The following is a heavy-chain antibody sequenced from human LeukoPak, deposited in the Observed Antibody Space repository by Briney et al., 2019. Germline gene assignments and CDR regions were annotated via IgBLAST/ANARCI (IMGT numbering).Heavy chain of an antibody. D-gene: IGHD6-13*01. CDR1: GFTFSSYA. Sequence: PGGSLRLSCAASGFTFSSYAMSWVRQAPGKGLEWFSGFSGSGGNTYYADSVKGRFTISRDNSKNTLYLQMNSLRAEDTAVYYCAKGVKQLAAYWGQGTLVTVSS. J-gene: IGHJ4*02. CDR3: AKGVKQLAAY. CDR2: FSGSGGNT. V-gene: IGHV3-23*01.